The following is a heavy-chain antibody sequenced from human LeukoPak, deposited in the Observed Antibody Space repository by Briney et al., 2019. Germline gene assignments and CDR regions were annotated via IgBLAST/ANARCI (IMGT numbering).Heavy chain of an antibody. Sequence: GGSLRLSCAASGFTFSSYGMNWVRQAPGKGLEWVSAISCSGSNIYYADSVKGRFTISRDNAKNSLYLQMNSLRAKDTAVYYCARQYYDILTGYYFRHSYYYYMDVWGKGTTVTVSS. CDR1: GFTFSSYG. V-gene: IGHV3-21*01. CDR3: ARQYYDILTGYYFRHSYYYYMDV. CDR2: ISCSGSNI. D-gene: IGHD3-9*01. J-gene: IGHJ6*03.